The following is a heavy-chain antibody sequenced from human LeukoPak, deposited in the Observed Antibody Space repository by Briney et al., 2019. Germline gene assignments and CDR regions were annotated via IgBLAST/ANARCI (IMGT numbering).Heavy chain of an antibody. J-gene: IGHJ5*02. D-gene: IGHD4-11*01. CDR2: IYYSGST. Sequence: SQTLSLTCTVSGGSISSGVYYWSWIRQHPGKGLEWIGYIYYSGSTYYNPSLKSRVTISVDTSKNQFSLKLSSVTAADTAVYYCARDLGDSNYFWFDPWGQGTLVTVSS. V-gene: IGHV4-31*03. CDR3: ARDLGDSNYFWFDP. CDR1: GGSISSGVYY.